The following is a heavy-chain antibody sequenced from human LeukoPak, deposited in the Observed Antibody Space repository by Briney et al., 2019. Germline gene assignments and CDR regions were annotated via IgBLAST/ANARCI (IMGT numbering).Heavy chain of an antibody. V-gene: IGHV3-48*04. Sequence: GGSLRLSCVASGFTFNRWSMNWVRQAPRKGLEWVSNIISRGDTTHYADSVKGRFSISRDNAKNSVFLQLNSLRAEDTAVYYRARGRGYCTGASCDIDYWGQGTLVTVSS. J-gene: IGHJ4*02. CDR3: ARGRGYCTGASCDIDY. CDR2: IISRGDTT. CDR1: GFTFNRWS. D-gene: IGHD2-8*02.